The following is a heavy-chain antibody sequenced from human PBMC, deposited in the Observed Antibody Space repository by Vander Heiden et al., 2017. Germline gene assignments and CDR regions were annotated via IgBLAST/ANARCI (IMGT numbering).Heavy chain of an antibody. CDR3: ASGSYYGMDV. CDR1: GFTFSSFV. Sequence: EAQLLESGGDIVQPGGSVSLSCAASGFTFSSFVMSWVRQAPGKGLEWVSSVSADGGTTYYADSVKGRFTISRDNSKNRLYLDVNSLGAEDTAVYFAASGSYYGMDVWGRGTTVSVSS. CDR2: VSADGGTT. D-gene: IGHD5-12*01. J-gene: IGHJ6*02. V-gene: IGHV3-23*01.